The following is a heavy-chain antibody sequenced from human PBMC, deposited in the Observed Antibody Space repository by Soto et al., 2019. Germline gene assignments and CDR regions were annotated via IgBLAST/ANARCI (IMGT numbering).Heavy chain of an antibody. CDR2: IYHSGST. CDR1: GGSISSYS. CDR3: ARAEGGIFDY. J-gene: IGHJ4*02. V-gene: IGHV4-30-2*01. Sequence: PSETLSLTCTVSGGSISSYSLSWIRQPPGKGLEWIGYIYHSGSTYYNPSLKSRVTISVDRSKNQFSLKLSSVTAADTAVYYCARAEGGIFDYWGQGTLVTVSS.